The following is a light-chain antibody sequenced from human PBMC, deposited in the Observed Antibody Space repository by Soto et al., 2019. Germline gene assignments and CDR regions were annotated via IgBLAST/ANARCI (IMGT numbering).Light chain of an antibody. CDR3: CSYRTSNTRQIV. CDR2: DVS. CDR1: SSDVGGYNY. Sequence: QSALTQPASVSGSPGQSITISCASTSSDVGGYNYISWYQHHPGKAPKLMIYDVSNRPSGVSNRLSGSKSGNTASLSISGLQPEDEADYYCCSYRTSNTRQIVCGTGTKVTVL. V-gene: IGLV2-14*03. J-gene: IGLJ1*01.